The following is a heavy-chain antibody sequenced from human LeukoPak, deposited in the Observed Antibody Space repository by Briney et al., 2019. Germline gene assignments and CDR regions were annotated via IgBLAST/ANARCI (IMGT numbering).Heavy chain of an antibody. J-gene: IGHJ5*02. V-gene: IGHV1-18*01. D-gene: IGHD2-15*01. CDR1: GYTFTSYG. Sequence: ASVKVSCKASGYTFTSYGISWVRQAPGQGLEWMGWISAYNGNTNYAQKLQGRVTMTTDTSTSTAYMELRSLRSDDTAVYYCARAATGPQINWFDPWGQGTLVTVSS. CDR2: ISAYNGNT. CDR3: ARAATGPQINWFDP.